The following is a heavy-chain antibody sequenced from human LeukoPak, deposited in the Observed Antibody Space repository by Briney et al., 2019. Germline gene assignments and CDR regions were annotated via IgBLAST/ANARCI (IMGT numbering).Heavy chain of an antibody. CDR2: IYYSGST. J-gene: IGHJ6*03. D-gene: IGHD3-10*01. CDR1: GGSISSYY. V-gene: IGHV4-59*01. CDR3: ARAEMVRGVTYYYYMDV. Sequence: SETLSLTCTVSGGSISSYYWSWIRQPPGKGLEWIGYIYYSGSTNYNPSLKSRVTISVDTSKNQFSLKLSSVTAADTAVYYCARAEMVRGVTYYYYMDVWGKGTTVTVSS.